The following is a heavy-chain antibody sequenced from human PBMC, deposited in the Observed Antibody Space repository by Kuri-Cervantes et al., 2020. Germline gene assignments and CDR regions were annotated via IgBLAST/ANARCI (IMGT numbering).Heavy chain of an antibody. Sequence: SQTLSLTCAVYGGSFSDYYWSWIRQPPGKGLEWIGEINHSGSTNYNPSLKSRVTISVDKSKNQFSLKLSSVTAADTAVYYCARAAGWGYGGIDYWGQGTLVTVSS. V-gene: IGHV4-34*01. D-gene: IGHD4-23*01. CDR3: ARAAGWGYGGIDY. J-gene: IGHJ4*02. CDR1: GGSFSDYY. CDR2: INHSGST.